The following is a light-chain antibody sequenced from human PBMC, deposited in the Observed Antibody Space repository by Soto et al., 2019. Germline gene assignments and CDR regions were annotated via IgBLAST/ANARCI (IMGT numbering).Light chain of an antibody. V-gene: IGKV1-5*03. J-gene: IGKJ4*01. CDR1: QSINSW. CDR2: KAS. CDR3: QQYHILPLA. Sequence: DIQMTQSPSTLSASVGDRVTITCRASQSINSWLAWYQQKPGKAPKLLIYKASSLQNVVSSRFSGSGSGTEFTLTIRGLQPGDFATYYCQQYHILPLAFGGGTKVEIK.